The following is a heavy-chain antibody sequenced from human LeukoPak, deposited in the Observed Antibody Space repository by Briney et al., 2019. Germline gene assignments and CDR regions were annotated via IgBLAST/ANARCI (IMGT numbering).Heavy chain of an antibody. J-gene: IGHJ4*02. CDR1: GFTFDDYA. CDR3: AKALSPYSSSWGWDY. V-gene: IGHV3-43D*03. CDR2: ISWDGGST. Sequence: GGSLRLSCAASGFTFDDYAMHWVRQAPGKGLEWVSLISWDGGSTYYADSVKGRFTISRDNSKNSLYLQMNSLRAEDTALYYCAKALSPYSSSWGWDYWGQGTLVTVSS. D-gene: IGHD6-13*01.